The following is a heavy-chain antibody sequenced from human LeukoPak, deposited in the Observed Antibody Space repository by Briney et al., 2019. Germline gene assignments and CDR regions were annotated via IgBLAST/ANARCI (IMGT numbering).Heavy chain of an antibody. CDR3: AKERGVFYDTGDAFDV. J-gene: IGHJ3*01. V-gene: IGHV3-21*04. CDR2: ISSSSSYI. Sequence: GGSLRLSCAASGFTFSSYSMNWVRQALGKGLEWVSSISSSSSYIYYADSVKGRFTISRDNAKKSLYLQMNSLRAEDTAFYYCAKERGVFYDTGDAFDVWGQGAMVTVSS. D-gene: IGHD3-16*01. CDR1: GFTFSSYS.